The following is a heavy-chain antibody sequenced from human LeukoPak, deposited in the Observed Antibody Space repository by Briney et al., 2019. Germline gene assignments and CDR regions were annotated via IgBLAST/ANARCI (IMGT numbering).Heavy chain of an antibody. D-gene: IGHD3-10*01. V-gene: IGHV1-58*01. CDR2: IVVGSGNT. Sequence: SVNVSCKASGFTFTSSAVQWVRQAPGQGLEWIGWIVVGSGNTNYAQKFQGRVTITRDMSTSPVYMELSSLRSEDTAVYYCAAEAAYYYGSRDAFEVWGQGTMVTVSS. CDR1: GFTFTSSA. CDR3: AAEAAYYYGSRDAFEV. J-gene: IGHJ3*01.